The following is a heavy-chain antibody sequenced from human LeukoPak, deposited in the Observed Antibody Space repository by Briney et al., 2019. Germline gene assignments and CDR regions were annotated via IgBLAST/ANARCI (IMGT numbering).Heavy chain of an antibody. Sequence: GTSLRLSCAASGFTFSRYGMHWVRQAPGKGLEWVAVISYDGKNETYADSVKGRFTISRDTSRNTVSLQMHSLTTEDTAVYYCVRGDPHFSYNNDWYGKKFDYWGQGTLVTVSS. J-gene: IGHJ4*02. V-gene: IGHV3-30*04. D-gene: IGHD6-19*01. CDR1: GFTFSRYG. CDR2: ISYDGKNE. CDR3: VRGDPHFSYNNDWYGKKFDY.